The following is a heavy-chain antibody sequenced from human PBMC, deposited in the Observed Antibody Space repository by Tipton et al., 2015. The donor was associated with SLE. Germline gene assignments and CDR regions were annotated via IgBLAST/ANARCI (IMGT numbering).Heavy chain of an antibody. Sequence: GLVKPSETLSLICTVSGGSISSSNWWSWVRQPPGKGLEWIGEIYHSGSTNYSPSLKSRVTISVDTSKNQSSLKLSSVTAADTAVYYCARATQNFDLWGRGTLVTVSS. CDR1: GGSISSSNW. V-gene: IGHV4-4*02. J-gene: IGHJ2*01. CDR2: IYHSGST. CDR3: ARATQNFDL.